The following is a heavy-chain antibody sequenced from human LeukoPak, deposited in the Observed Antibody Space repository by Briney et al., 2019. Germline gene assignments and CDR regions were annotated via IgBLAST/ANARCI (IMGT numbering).Heavy chain of an antibody. CDR1: GYTFTSYG. J-gene: IGHJ3*02. Sequence: ASVKVSCKASGYTFTSYGISWVRQAPGQGLEWMGWISAYNGNTNYAQKLQGRVTMTTDTSTSTAYMELRSLKSDDTAVYYCARDRTGRDAFDIWGQGTMVTVSS. V-gene: IGHV1-18*01. CDR2: ISAYNGNT. CDR3: ARDRTGRDAFDI. D-gene: IGHD3-10*01.